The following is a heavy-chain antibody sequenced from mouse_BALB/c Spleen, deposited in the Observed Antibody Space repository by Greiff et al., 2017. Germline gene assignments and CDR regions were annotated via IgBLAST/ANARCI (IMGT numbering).Heavy chain of an antibody. CDR2: SRNKANDYTT. CDR1: GFTFSDFY. Sequence: EVMLVESGGGLVQPGGSLRLSCATSGFTFSDFYMEWVRQPPGKRLEWIAASRNKANDYTTEYSASVKGRFIVSRDTSQSILYLQMNALRAEDTAIYYCARALYDYDGEGAMDYWGQGTSVTVSS. J-gene: IGHJ4*01. CDR3: ARALYDYDGEGAMDY. D-gene: IGHD2-4*01. V-gene: IGHV7-1*02.